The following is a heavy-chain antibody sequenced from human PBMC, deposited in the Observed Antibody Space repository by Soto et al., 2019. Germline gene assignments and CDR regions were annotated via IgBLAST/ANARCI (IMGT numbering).Heavy chain of an antibody. V-gene: IGHV1-3*01. D-gene: IGHD1-1*01. J-gene: IGHJ6*02. CDR3: ARGKGMEEKYYYYGLDI. CDR1: GYTITSYY. Sequence: ASVKVSCKASGYTITSYYMHWVRQTTGQSLEWMGWINGGTGQTKFSQRFKDRITITRDTSASTAYMELSSLRSEDTAVYYCARGKGMEEKYYYYGLDIWGQGTTVTVSS. CDR2: INGGTGQT.